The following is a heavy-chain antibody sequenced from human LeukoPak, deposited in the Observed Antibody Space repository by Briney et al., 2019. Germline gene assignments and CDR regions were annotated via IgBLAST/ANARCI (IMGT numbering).Heavy chain of an antibody. J-gene: IGHJ6*03. CDR2: TKPNSGGT. V-gene: IGHV1-2*02. CDR1: GYTFTGYY. D-gene: IGHD3-3*01. CDR3: ARDLESYDFWSGRYYYYMDV. Sequence: ASVKVSCKASGYTFTGYYMHWVRQAPGQGLEWMGWTKPNSGGTNYAQKFQGRVTMTRDTSISTAYMELSRLRSDDTAVYYCARDLESYDFWSGRYYYYMDVWGKGTTVTVSS.